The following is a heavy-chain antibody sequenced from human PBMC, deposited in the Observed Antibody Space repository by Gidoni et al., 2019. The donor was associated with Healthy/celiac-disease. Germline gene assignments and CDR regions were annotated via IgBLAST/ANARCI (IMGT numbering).Heavy chain of an antibody. CDR1: GFTFSDYY. J-gene: IGHJ3*02. V-gene: IGHV3-11*01. CDR2: SSSSGSTI. D-gene: IGHD1-26*01. CDR3: ARGGATGGYGI. Sequence: QVQLVESGGGLVTPGGSLRLSCAASGFTFSDYYRRWIRQAPGKGLEWVSYSSSSGSTIDYADSGKGRLTISRENAKNSLYLQMNSLRAEDTAVYYCARGGATGGYGIWGQGTMVTVSS.